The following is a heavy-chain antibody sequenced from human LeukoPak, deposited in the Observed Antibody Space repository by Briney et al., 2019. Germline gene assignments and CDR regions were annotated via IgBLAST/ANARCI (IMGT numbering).Heavy chain of an antibody. Sequence: SVKVSCKASGGTFSSYAISWVRQAPEQGLEWMGGIIPIFGTANYAQKFQGRVTITADESTSTAYMEVSSLRSEDTAVYYCARVSRTSMVRGIITFDYWGRGTLVTVPS. D-gene: IGHD3-10*01. J-gene: IGHJ4*02. CDR2: IIPIFGTA. CDR3: ARVSRTSMVRGIITFDY. V-gene: IGHV1-69*13. CDR1: GGTFSSYA.